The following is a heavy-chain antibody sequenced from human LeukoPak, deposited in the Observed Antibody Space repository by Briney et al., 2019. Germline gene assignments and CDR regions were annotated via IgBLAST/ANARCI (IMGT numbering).Heavy chain of an antibody. D-gene: IGHD2-21*02. CDR2: IRGASGST. CDR1: GFTFSNYA. CDR3: AKDLLPYCGGDCYSDSIVGDAFDI. J-gene: IGHJ3*02. V-gene: IGHV3-23*01. Sequence: GGSLRLSCAASGFTFSNYAMSWVRQAPGKGLEWVSVIRGASGSTYYADSVKGRSTISRDNSKKTLYLQMNSLRAEDTAVYYCAKDLLPYCGGDCYSDSIVGDAFDIWGQGTMVTVSS.